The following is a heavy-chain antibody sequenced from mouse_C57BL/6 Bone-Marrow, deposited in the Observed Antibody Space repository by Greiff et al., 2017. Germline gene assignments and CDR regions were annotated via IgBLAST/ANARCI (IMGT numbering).Heavy chain of an antibody. V-gene: IGHV1-69*01. J-gene: IGHJ4*01. CDR2: IDPSDSYT. CDR3: ATSNWVYAMDY. Sequence: QVQLQQPGAELVMPGASVKLSCKASGYTFTSYWMHWVKQRPGQGLEWIGEIDPSDSYTNYNQKFKGKSTLTVDKSSSTAYMQLSSLTSEDSAVYYCATSNWVYAMDYWGQGTSVTVSS. CDR1: GYTFTSYW. D-gene: IGHD4-1*02.